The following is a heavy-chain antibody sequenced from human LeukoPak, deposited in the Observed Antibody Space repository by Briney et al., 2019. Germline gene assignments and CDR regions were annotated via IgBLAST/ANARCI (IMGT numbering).Heavy chain of an antibody. V-gene: IGHV1-18*01. CDR1: GYTFISYG. Sequence: ASVRLSCAASGYTFISYGISWVRQAPGQGLEWMGGISGDNGNTNYAQNVQGRVTMTTDTSTSTPYLQMRSLRSDDTAVYYCARGLGVVTAQSEQPKPRYSDLWGRGSQVTVSS. CDR3: ARGLGVVTAQSEQPKPRYSDL. D-gene: IGHD2-21*02. CDR2: ISGDNGNT. J-gene: IGHJ2*01.